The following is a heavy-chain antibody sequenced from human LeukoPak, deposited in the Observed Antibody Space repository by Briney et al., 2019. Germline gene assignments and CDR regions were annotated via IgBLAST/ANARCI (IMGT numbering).Heavy chain of an antibody. Sequence: GGSLRLSCAASGFTFDDYAMHWVRQAPGKGLEWVSLITWDGGSTYYADSVDGRFTISRDNSKNSVYLQMNSLRAEDTAFYYCAKDASSGWYIDYWGQGTLVTVSS. J-gene: IGHJ4*02. D-gene: IGHD6-19*01. V-gene: IGHV3-43D*03. CDR1: GFTFDDYA. CDR3: AKDASSGWYIDY. CDR2: ITWDGGST.